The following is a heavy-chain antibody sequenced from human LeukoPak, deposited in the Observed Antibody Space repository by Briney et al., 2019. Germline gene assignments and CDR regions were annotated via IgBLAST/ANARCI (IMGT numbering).Heavy chain of an antibody. CDR3: TTYDYGDYYFFYGMDV. J-gene: IGHJ6*02. Sequence: PGGSLRLSCAASGFTVSSSYMTWVRQVPGKGLEWVGRIKRKTDGGTIDYGAAVKGRFTISRDDSKNTLYLQMDSLKSEDTAVYYCTTYDYGDYYFFYGMDVWGQGTTVTVSS. CDR1: GFTVSSSY. D-gene: IGHD4-17*01. CDR2: IKRKTDGGTI. V-gene: IGHV3-15*01.